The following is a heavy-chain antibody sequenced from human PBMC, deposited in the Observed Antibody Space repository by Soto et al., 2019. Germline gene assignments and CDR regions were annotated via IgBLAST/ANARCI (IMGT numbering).Heavy chain of an antibody. J-gene: IGHJ5*02. Sequence: WASVKVSCKASGHTFTGYYMHWVRQAPGQGLEWMGWINPNSGGTNYAQKLQGRVTMTRDTSISTAYMELSRLRSDDTAVYYCARRSRQGNWFDPWGQGTLVTVSS. V-gene: IGHV1-2*02. CDR2: INPNSGGT. CDR3: ARRSRQGNWFDP. CDR1: GHTFTGYY.